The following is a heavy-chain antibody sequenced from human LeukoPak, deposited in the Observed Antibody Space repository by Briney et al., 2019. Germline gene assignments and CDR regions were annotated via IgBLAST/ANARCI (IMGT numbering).Heavy chain of an antibody. CDR2: VYDNGIT. J-gene: IGHJ4*02. CDR1: GGSISSYY. Sequence: SETLSLTCTVSGGSISSYYWSWIRQPPGKGLEWVGYVYDNGITNYNPSLKSRVSISVDTSRNQFSLKLSSVTAADTAVYYCARRNGGATSLFDYWGQGTLVTVSS. CDR3: ARRNGGATSLFDY. V-gene: IGHV4-59*01. D-gene: IGHD1-26*01.